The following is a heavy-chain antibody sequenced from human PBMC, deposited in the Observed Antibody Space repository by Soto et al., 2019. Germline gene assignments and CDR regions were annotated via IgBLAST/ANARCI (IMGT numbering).Heavy chain of an antibody. J-gene: IGHJ6*02. CDR3: ARDQSFDRTYYYGIDV. D-gene: IGHD3-16*01. CDR2: ISPFNGNT. V-gene: IGHV1-18*01. CDR1: GYPFTHYG. Sequence: QVQLVQSGAEVKKPGASVRVSCKSSGYPFTHYGITWIRHAPGQGLEWMGWISPFNGNTNYGQTLQGRVTLTTDTSTSTVYMELRSLRSDDTAVYYCARDQSFDRTYYYGIDVWCQGTTVTVSS.